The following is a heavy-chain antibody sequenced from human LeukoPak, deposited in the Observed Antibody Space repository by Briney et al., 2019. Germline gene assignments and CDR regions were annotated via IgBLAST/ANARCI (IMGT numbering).Heavy chain of an antibody. V-gene: IGHV3-30*18. D-gene: IGHD1-26*01. CDR1: GFTFSSYG. Sequence: PGGSLRLSCAVSGFTFSSYGMHWVRQAPGKGLEWVAVISYDGSNKYYADSVKGRFTISRDNSKNTLYLQMNSLRAEDTAVYYCAKDQRCRWELPFSIDYWGQGTLVTVSS. CDR2: ISYDGSNK. CDR3: AKDQRCRWELPFSIDY. J-gene: IGHJ4*02.